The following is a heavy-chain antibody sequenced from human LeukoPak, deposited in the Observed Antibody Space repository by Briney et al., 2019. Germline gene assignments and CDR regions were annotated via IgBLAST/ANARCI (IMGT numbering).Heavy chain of an antibody. CDR2: ISGSGGSI. Sequence: GGSLRLSCAASGFTFSSYAMSWVRQAPGKGLEWVSSISGSGGSIYYADSVKGRFTISRDNSKNTLYLQINSLRAEDTAIFYCAKDHTVVPAPMDYFDYWGQGTLVAVSS. J-gene: IGHJ4*02. D-gene: IGHD2-2*01. CDR1: GFTFSSYA. CDR3: AKDHTVVPAPMDYFDY. V-gene: IGHV3-23*01.